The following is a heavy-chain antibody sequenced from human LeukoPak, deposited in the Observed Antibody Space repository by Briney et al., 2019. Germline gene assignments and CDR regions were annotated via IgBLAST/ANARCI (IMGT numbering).Heavy chain of an antibody. V-gene: IGHV4-59*12. CDR3: ARRTTHYCSSTSCYGWRSRPFDY. CDR2: IHYSGST. CDR1: GGSINNYY. Sequence: SETLSLTCTVSGGSINNYYWSWIRQPPGKGLEWIGYIHYSGSTNYNPSLKSRVTISVDTSKNQFSLKLSSVTAADTAVYYCARRTTHYCSSTSCYGWRSRPFDYWGQGTLVTVSS. D-gene: IGHD2-2*01. J-gene: IGHJ4*02.